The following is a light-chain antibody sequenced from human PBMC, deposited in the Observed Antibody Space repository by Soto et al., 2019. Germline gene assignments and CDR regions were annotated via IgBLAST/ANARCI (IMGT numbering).Light chain of an antibody. CDR2: GDS. Sequence: QAVVTQPPSVSGAPGQRVTISCAGSSSNIGAGYDVDWYQRLPGTAPKLLIYGDSYRPSGVPDRFSGSKSGTSASLAITGLQAEDEADYYYQSSDSSLSAVVFGGGTKLTVL. CDR3: QSSDSSLSAVV. J-gene: IGLJ2*01. V-gene: IGLV1-40*01. CDR1: SSNIGAGYD.